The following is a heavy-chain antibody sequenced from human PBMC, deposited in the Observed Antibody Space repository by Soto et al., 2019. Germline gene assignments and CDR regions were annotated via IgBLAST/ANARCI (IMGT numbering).Heavy chain of an antibody. Sequence: GWSLRLSCAASVFTFSSYAMRWVRQAPGKGLEWVSAISGSGGSTYHADSVKGRFTISRDNSKNTLYLQMNSLRAEDTAVYYCAKFSYYYDSSGYYPDAFDIWGQGTMVTVSS. V-gene: IGHV3-23*01. J-gene: IGHJ3*02. CDR3: AKFSYYYDSSGYYPDAFDI. D-gene: IGHD3-22*01. CDR2: ISGSGGST. CDR1: VFTFSSYA.